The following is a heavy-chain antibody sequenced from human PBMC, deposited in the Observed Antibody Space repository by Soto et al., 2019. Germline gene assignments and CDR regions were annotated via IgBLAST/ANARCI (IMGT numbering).Heavy chain of an antibody. D-gene: IGHD5-12*01. V-gene: IGHV3-30*18. J-gene: IGHJ6*02. Sequence: VGSLRLSCAASGFTFSSYGIYWVRQAPGKGLDWVALISYDGGNTYYADSEKGRFTISRDNSKNTVNLQMNNLRPEDTAVYYCAKAGYSNNYYYGMDVWGRGTAVTVSS. CDR3: AKAGYSNNYYYGMDV. CDR2: ISYDGGNT. CDR1: GFTFSSYG.